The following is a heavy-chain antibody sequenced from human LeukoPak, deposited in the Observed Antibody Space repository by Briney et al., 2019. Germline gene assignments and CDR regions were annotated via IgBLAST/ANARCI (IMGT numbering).Heavy chain of an antibody. D-gene: IGHD6-13*01. CDR3: ARHRSRPGAFDI. V-gene: IGHV4-4*09. Sequence: SETLSLTCTVSGGSISSYYWRWLRQPPGKGLEWIGYIYTSGSTNYNPSLKSRVTISVDTSKNQFSLKLSSVTAADAAVYYCARHRSRPGAFDIWGQGTLVTVSS. CDR2: IYTSGST. J-gene: IGHJ3*02. CDR1: GGSISSYY.